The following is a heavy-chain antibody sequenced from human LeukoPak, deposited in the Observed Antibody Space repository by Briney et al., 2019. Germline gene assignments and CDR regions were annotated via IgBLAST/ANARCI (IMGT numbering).Heavy chain of an antibody. D-gene: IGHD3/OR15-3a*01. V-gene: IGHV4-59*01. CDR3: ARDHDFLFEWDRPLTAPDAFDI. Sequence: SETLSLTCTVSGGSISSYYWSWIRQPPGKGLEWIGYIYYSGSTNYNPSLKSRVTISVDTSKNQFSLKLSSVTAADTAVYYCARDHDFLFEWDRPLTAPDAFDIWGQGTMVTVSS. CDR1: GGSISSYY. J-gene: IGHJ3*02. CDR2: IYYSGST.